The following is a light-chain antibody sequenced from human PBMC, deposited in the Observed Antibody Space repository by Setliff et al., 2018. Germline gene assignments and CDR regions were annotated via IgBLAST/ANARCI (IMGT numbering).Light chain of an antibody. Sequence: QSALTQPASVSGSPGQSITISCTGTSSDIGSTKYVSWYQQHPAKAPKLMIYEVSNRPSGVSNRFSGSKSGNTASLTISGLQAEDEADYYCSSYTTSTFGVFGGGTQLTVL. CDR1: SSDIGSTKY. J-gene: IGLJ3*02. V-gene: IGLV2-14*01. CDR2: EVS. CDR3: SSYTTSTFGV.